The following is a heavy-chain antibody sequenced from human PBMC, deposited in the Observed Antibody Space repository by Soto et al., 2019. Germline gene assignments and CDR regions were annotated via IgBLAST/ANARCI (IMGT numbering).Heavy chain of an antibody. Sequence: PGESLKISCKGSGYSFTNYWIGWVRQMPGKGLEWMGIIYPGDSDTRYSPSFQGQVTISADKSISTAYLQWSSLKASDTAMYYCARQIGLYYYDSSGYGYFDLWGRGTLVTVSS. CDR2: IYPGDSDT. CDR3: ARQIGLYYYDSSGYGYFDL. CDR1: GYSFTNYW. J-gene: IGHJ2*01. V-gene: IGHV5-51*01. D-gene: IGHD3-22*01.